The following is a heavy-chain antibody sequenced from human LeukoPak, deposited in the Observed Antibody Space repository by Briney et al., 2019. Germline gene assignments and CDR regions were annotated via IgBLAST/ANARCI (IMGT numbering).Heavy chain of an antibody. CDR1: GFTFSSYS. J-gene: IGHJ6*02. CDR2: FSSSSSTI. CDR3: AREPSPGFYGMDV. V-gene: IGHV3-48*02. D-gene: IGHD2-2*01. Sequence: GGSLRLSCVASGFTFSSYSINWVRQAPGKGLEWVSYFSSSSSTIYYADSVKGRFTISRDNPKNSLYLQMNSLRDEDTAVYYCAREPSPGFYGMDVWGQGTTVTVSS.